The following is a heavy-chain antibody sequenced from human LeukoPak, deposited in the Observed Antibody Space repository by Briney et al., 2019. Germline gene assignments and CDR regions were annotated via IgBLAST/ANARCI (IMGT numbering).Heavy chain of an antibody. CDR3: ARARSIIAARRGVYFDY. CDR1: GYTFTGYY. J-gene: IGHJ4*02. CDR2: INPNSGGT. V-gene: IGHV1-2*02. Sequence: GASVKVSCKASGYTFTGYYMHWVRQAPGQGLEWKGWINPNSGGTNYSQKFHGRVTMTRDTSISTAYMELSRLRSDETAVYYCARARSIIAARRGVYFDYWGQGTLVTVSS. D-gene: IGHD6-6*01.